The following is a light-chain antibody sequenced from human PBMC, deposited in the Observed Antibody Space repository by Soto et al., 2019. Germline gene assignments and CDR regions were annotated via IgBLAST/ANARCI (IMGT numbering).Light chain of an antibody. J-gene: IGKJ4*01. Sequence: DIVMTQSPDSLAVSLGERATINCKSSQSVLYSSNNKNYLAWYQQKPGQPPKLLIYWASTRESGAPDRFSGSGSGTDFTLTISSLQAEDVAVYYCQQYYSSPVTFGGGTKVEIK. CDR3: QQYYSSPVT. V-gene: IGKV4-1*01. CDR1: QSVLYSSNNKNY. CDR2: WAS.